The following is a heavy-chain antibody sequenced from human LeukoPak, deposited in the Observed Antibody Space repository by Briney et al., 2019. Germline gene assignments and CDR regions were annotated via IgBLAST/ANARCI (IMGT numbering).Heavy chain of an antibody. CDR2: IYSGGST. V-gene: IGHV3-53*01. D-gene: IGHD3-3*01. J-gene: IGHJ6*02. CDR1: GFTVSSNY. Sequence: GGSLRLTCAASGFTVSSNYMSWVRQAPGKGLEWVSVIYSGGSTYYADSVKGRFTISRDNSKNTLYLQMNSLRAEDTAVYYCARGYDFWRPFIGMDVWGRGTTVTVSS. CDR3: ARGYDFWRPFIGMDV.